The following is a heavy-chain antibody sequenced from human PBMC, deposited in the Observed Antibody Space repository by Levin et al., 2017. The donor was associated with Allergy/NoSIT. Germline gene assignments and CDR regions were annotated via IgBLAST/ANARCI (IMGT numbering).Heavy chain of an antibody. Sequence: SQTLSLTCTVSGGSITNYYWSWIRQPPGKGLEWIGYMSHIGITSYNSSLRSRVTMSVDTSKSQFSLRLNSVTAADTAIYYCARFLVRGRHTIVAAIGAGGGFDPWGQGTLVTVSS. V-gene: IGHV4-59*01. CDR1: GGSITNYY. CDR2: MSHIGIT. J-gene: IGHJ5*02. D-gene: IGHD3-16*02. CDR3: ARFLVRGRHTIVAAIGAGGGFDP.